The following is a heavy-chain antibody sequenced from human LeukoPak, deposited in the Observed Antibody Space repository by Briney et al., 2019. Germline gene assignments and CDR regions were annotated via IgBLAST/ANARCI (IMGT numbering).Heavy chain of an antibody. Sequence: GGSLRLSCAASGLTFSRYAMHWDRQAPGRGLEWVAFIRYDGSNKYYADSVKGRFTISRDNSKNTLYLQMNSLRPEDTAVYYCAKDRGDGYPTHFDYWGQGTLITVSS. CDR2: IRYDGSNK. J-gene: IGHJ4*02. CDR1: GLTFSRYA. D-gene: IGHD5-24*01. V-gene: IGHV3-30*02. CDR3: AKDRGDGYPTHFDY.